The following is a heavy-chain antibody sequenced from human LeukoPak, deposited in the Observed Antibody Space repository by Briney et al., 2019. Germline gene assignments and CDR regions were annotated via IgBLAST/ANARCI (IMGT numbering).Heavy chain of an antibody. CDR3: VRSGGFYYDAL. CDR1: GDSISPYY. J-gene: IGHJ4*02. D-gene: IGHD3-22*01. CDR2: IHTSGTT. V-gene: IGHV4-4*08. Sequence: SETLSFTCTVSGDSISPYYLTWIRQSPGKGLEWIGYIHTSGTTSYSPSLKSRVTISQDTSKNQFSLKLSSVTAADTAVFYRVRSGGFYYDALWGQGTLVTVSS.